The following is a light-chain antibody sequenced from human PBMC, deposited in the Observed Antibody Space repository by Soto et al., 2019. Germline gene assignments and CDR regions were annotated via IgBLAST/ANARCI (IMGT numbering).Light chain of an antibody. V-gene: IGLV2-23*01. CDR2: EGS. Sequence: QSVLTQPASVSGSPGQSIAISCTGTSSDVGNYNPVSWYQQHPGKVPKLIIYEGSKRPSGVSDRFSGSKSGNTASLTISGLQAEDEADYYCCSYERRSTYVFGTGTKVTVL. CDR1: SSDVGNYNP. CDR3: CSYERRSTYV. J-gene: IGLJ1*01.